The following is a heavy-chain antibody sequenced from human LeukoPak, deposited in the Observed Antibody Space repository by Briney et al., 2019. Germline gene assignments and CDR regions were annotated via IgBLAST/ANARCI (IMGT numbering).Heavy chain of an antibody. CDR3: ARGAPRNYDFWSGPFDY. CDR2: ISYDESNK. D-gene: IGHD3-3*01. CDR1: GFSLISYA. V-gene: IGHV3-30-3*01. Sequence: LSCAASGFSLISYAMSWVRQGPGKGLEWVALISYDESNKCYADSVKGRFTISRDNSKHTLYLQMNSLRGDDTAVYYCARGAPRNYDFWSGPFDYWGQGRLVTVSS. J-gene: IGHJ4*02.